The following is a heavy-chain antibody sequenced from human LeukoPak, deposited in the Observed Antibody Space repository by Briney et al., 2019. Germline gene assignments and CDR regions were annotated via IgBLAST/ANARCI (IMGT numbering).Heavy chain of an antibody. CDR2: ISGSGGST. Sequence: PGGSLRLSCAASGFTFSSYGMSWVRQAPGEGLEWVSAISGSGGSTYYADSVKGRSTISRDNSKNTLYLQMNSLRAEDTAVYYCAKAGYYYYYYMDVWGKGTTVTISS. V-gene: IGHV3-23*01. J-gene: IGHJ6*03. D-gene: IGHD7-27*01. CDR1: GFTFSSYG. CDR3: AKAGYYYYYYMDV.